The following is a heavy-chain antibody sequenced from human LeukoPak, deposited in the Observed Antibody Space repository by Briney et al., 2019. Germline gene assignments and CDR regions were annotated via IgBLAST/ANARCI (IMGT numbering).Heavy chain of an antibody. D-gene: IGHD2-15*01. V-gene: IGHV1-2*04. CDR1: GYTFTGYY. Sequence: ASVKVSCKASGYTFTGYYMHWERQAPGQGLEWVGWINPNSGGTNYAQKFQGWVTMTRDTSISTAYMELSRLRSDDTAVYYCARARCSGGSCYSSGRFDPWGQGTLVTVSS. CDR3: ARARCSGGSCYSSGRFDP. CDR2: INPNSGGT. J-gene: IGHJ5*02.